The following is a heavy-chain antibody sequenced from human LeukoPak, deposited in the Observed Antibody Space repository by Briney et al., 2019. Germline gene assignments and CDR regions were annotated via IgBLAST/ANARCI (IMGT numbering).Heavy chain of an antibody. Sequence: GGSLRLSCAASGFTFSSYSMNWVRQAPGKGLEWVSYISSSSSTIYYADSVKGRFTISRDNAKNSLYLQMNSLRAEDTAVYYCARESLWFGESLDYWGQGTLVTVSS. J-gene: IGHJ4*02. D-gene: IGHD3-10*01. CDR1: GFTFSSYS. CDR3: ARESLWFGESLDY. CDR2: ISSSSSTI. V-gene: IGHV3-48*01.